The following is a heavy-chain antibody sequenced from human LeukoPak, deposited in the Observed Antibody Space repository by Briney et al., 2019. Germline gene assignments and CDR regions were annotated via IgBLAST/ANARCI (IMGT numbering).Heavy chain of an antibody. Sequence: GGSLRLSCAASGFTFSSYGMHWVRQAPGKGLEWVAFIRYDGSNKYYADSVKGRFTISRDNSKSTLYLQMNSLIAEDTAVYYCAKGIYNWNYALDYWGQETLVTVSS. D-gene: IGHD1-7*01. CDR1: GFTFSSYG. CDR3: AKGIYNWNYALDY. J-gene: IGHJ4*02. V-gene: IGHV3-30*02. CDR2: IRYDGSNK.